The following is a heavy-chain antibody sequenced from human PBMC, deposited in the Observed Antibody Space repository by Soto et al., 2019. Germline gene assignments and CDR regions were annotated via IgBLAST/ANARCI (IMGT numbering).Heavy chain of an antibody. J-gene: IGHJ3*02. D-gene: IGHD2-21*01. V-gene: IGHV5-51*01. CDR2: IYPGDSDT. CDR1: GYSFTSYW. Sequence: GESLKISCKGSGYSFTSYWIGWVRQMPGKDLEWMGIIYPGDSDTRYSPSFQGQVTISADKSISTAYLQWSSLKASDTAMYYCARRPCGGGDCSAGDDAFDIWGQGTMVTVSS. CDR3: ARRPCGGGDCSAGDDAFDI.